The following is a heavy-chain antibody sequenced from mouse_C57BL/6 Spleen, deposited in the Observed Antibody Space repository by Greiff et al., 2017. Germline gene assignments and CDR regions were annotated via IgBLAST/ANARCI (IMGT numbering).Heavy chain of an antibody. CDR3: ARYDYDAMDY. Sequence: QVQLQQSGAELVQPGASVKISCKASGYAFSSYWMNWVKQRPGKGLEWIGQIYPGDGDTTYNGKFKGKATLTADKSSSTAYMQLSRLTSEDSAVYFCARYDYDAMDYWGQGTSVTVSS. CDR2: IYPGDGDT. CDR1: GYAFSSYW. V-gene: IGHV1-80*01. J-gene: IGHJ4*01.